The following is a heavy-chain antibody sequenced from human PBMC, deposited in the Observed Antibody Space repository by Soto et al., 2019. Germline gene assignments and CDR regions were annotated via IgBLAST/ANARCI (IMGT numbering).Heavy chain of an antibody. CDR2: VNSDGITT. D-gene: IGHD6-25*01. CDR3: TRDDYSSVAYYGMDV. J-gene: IGHJ6*02. Sequence: EAQLVESGGGLVQPGWALRLSCVGTGFRFSLYWMNWVRQAPGKGLFWVSRVNSDGITTTYADSVRGRFTVSRDNANNTLYLEMITLRAEDRAVYYCTRDDYSSVAYYGMDVWGPGTTVNVSS. CDR1: GFRFSLYW. V-gene: IGHV3-74*01.